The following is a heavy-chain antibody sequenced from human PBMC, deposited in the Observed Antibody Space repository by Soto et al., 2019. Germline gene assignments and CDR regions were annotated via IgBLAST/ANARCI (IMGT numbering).Heavy chain of an antibody. J-gene: IGHJ6*02. CDR2: ISSSSSTI. CDR1: GFTFSSYS. D-gene: IGHD3-3*01. CDR3: ARVGYYDFWSAIPNYYYYGMDV. Sequence: VGSLRLSCAASGFTFSSYSMNWVRQAPGKGLEWVSYISSSSSTIYYADSVKGRFTISRDNAKNSLYLQMNSLRDEDTAVYYCARVGYYDFWSAIPNYYYYGMDVWGQGTTVTVSS. V-gene: IGHV3-48*02.